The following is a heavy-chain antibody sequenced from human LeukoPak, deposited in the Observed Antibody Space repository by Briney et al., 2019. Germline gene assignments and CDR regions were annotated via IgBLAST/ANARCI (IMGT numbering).Heavy chain of an antibody. CDR2: IYPGDSDT. V-gene: IGHV5-51*01. D-gene: IGHD4-17*01. CDR1: GYRFTSYW. Sequence: GESLKISCKASGYRFTSYWIGWVRQMPGKGLEWMGIIYPGDSDTRYSPSFQGQVTISADKSISTAYLQWSSLKASDTSLYYCARPEEHGDYVHDAFDIWGQGTMVTVSS. J-gene: IGHJ3*02. CDR3: ARPEEHGDYVHDAFDI.